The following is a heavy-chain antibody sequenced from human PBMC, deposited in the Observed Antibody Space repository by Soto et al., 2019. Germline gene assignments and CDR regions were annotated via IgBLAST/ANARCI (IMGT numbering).Heavy chain of an antibody. Sequence: QITLKESGPTLVKPTQTLTLTCIFSGFSLRTSGVGVGWIRQPPVKALEWLGFIYWNDDKRYSPSLKSRLTITKDTSKNQVVLTMTNMDPVDTATYYCAKSGSSGWYGWFDPWGQGTLVTVSS. J-gene: IGHJ5*02. V-gene: IGHV2-5*01. CDR3: AKSGSSGWYGWFDP. D-gene: IGHD6-19*01. CDR1: GFSLRTSGVG. CDR2: IYWNDDK.